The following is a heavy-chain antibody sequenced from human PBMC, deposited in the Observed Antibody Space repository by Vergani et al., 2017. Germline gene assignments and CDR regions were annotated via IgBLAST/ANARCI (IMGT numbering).Heavy chain of an antibody. Sequence: QVQLVQSGAEVKKPGASVKVSCKASGYTFTGYYMHWVRQAPGQGLEWMGWINPNSGGTNCAQKFQGRVTLTRETSISTAYMELSRLRSDDTAVYYCARDRKVPEDRMATINWFDPWGQGTLVTVSS. CDR3: ARDRKVPEDRMATINWFDP. V-gene: IGHV1-2*02. CDR2: INPNSGGT. J-gene: IGHJ5*02. CDR1: GYTFTGYY. D-gene: IGHD5-12*01.